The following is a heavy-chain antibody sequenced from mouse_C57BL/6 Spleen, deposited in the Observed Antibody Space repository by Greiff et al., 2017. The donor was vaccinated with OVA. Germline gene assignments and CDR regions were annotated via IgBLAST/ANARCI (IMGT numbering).Heavy chain of an antibody. CDR1: GFTFSDYY. D-gene: IGHD2-1*01. V-gene: IGHV5-12*01. CDR3: ARGGNHYAMDY. Sequence: DVKLVESGGGLVQPGGSLKLSCAASGFTFSDYYMYWVRQTPEKRLEWVAYISNGGGSTYYPDTVKGRFTISRDNAKNTLYLQVSRLKSEDTAMYYCARGGNHYAMDYWGQGTSVTVSS. J-gene: IGHJ4*01. CDR2: ISNGGGST.